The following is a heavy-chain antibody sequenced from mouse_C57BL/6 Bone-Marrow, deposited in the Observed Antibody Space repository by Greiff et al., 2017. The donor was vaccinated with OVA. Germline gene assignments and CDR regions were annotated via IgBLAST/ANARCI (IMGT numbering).Heavy chain of an antibody. D-gene: IGHD1-1*01. CDR3: TNYYYGSSYVSYYFDY. J-gene: IGHJ2*01. CDR1: GYTFTSYW. CDR2: IYPGNSDT. Sequence: VQLQQSGTVLARPGASVKMSCKTSGYTFTSYWMHWVKQRPGQGLEWIGAIYPGNSDTSYNQKFKGKAKLTAVTSASTAYMELSSLTNEDSAVYYCTNYYYGSSYVSYYFDYWGQGTTLTVSS. V-gene: IGHV1-5*01.